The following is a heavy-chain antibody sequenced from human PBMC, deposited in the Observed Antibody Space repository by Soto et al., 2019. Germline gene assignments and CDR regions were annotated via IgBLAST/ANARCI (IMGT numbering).Heavy chain of an antibody. CDR3: ARERGKAAAVHSDY. CDR1: GFTFSSYW. J-gene: IGHJ4*02. D-gene: IGHD6-13*01. V-gene: IGHV3-74*01. CDR2: INSDGSST. Sequence: EVQLVESGRGLVQPGGSLRLSCAASGFTFSSYWMHWVRQAPGKGLVWVSRINSDGSSTSYADSVKGRFTISRDNAKNTLYLQMNSLRAEDTAVYYSARERGKAAAVHSDYLGQGTLVTVSS.